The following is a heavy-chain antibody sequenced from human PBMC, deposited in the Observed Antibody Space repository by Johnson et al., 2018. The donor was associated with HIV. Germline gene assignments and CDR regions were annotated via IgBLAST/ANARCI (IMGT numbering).Heavy chain of an antibody. CDR2: IKSRTDGGTT. D-gene: IGHD3-10*01. CDR3: TRDRDGVGVS. J-gene: IGHJ3*01. Sequence: VQLVESGGGLVKPGGSLRLSCAASGFTFNNAWMNWVRQAPGKGLEWVGRIKSRTDGGTTDYAAPVKGRFTVSRDDSKNSVYLQMSSLKTEDTAVYYCTRDRDGVGVSWGQGTMVTVSS. CDR1: GFTFNNAW. V-gene: IGHV3-15*01.